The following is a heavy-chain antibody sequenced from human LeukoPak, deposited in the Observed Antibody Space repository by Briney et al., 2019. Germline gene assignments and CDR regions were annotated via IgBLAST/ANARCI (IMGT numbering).Heavy chain of an antibody. V-gene: IGHV1-46*01. CDR3: AREALYYDFWSGYYGGDYWFDP. Sequence: ASVKVSCKASGYTFTSYYMHWVRQAPGQGLEWMGIIDPSGGSTSYAQKFQGRVTMTRDTSTSTVYMELNSLRSEDTAVYYCAREALYYDFWSGYYGGDYWFDPWGQGTLVTVSS. CDR2: IDPSGGST. CDR1: GYTFTSYY. J-gene: IGHJ5*02. D-gene: IGHD3-3*01.